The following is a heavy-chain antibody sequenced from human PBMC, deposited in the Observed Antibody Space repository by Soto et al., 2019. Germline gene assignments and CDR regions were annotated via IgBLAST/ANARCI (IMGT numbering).Heavy chain of an antibody. Sequence: GGSLRLSCTASGFTFSSYGMHWVRQAPGKGLEWVAVIWYDGSNKYYADSVKGRFTISRDNSKNTLYLQMNSLRAEDTAVYYCARAQVVAAAPAGGFFDYWGQGTLVTVSS. CDR3: ARAQVVAAAPAGGFFDY. CDR1: GFTFSSYG. D-gene: IGHD6-13*01. V-gene: IGHV3-33*01. CDR2: IWYDGSNK. J-gene: IGHJ4*02.